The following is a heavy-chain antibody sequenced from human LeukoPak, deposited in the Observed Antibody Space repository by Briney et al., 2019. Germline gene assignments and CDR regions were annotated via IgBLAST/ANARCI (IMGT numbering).Heavy chain of an antibody. D-gene: IGHD3-22*01. J-gene: IGHJ4*02. CDR2: IYYSGST. V-gene: IGHV4-59*01. Sequence: PSETLSLTCTVSGGSISSYYWSWIRQPPGKGLEWIGYIYYSGSTNYNPSLKSRVTISVDTSKNQFSLKLSSVTAADTVVYYCARAGDYYDSSGYYYPDYWGQGTLVTVSS. CDR3: ARAGDYYDSSGYYYPDY. CDR1: GGSISSYY.